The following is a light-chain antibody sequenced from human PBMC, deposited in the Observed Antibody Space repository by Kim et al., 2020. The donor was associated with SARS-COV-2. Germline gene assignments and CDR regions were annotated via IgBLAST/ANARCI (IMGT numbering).Light chain of an antibody. CDR1: QSINSAY. V-gene: IGKV3-20*01. CDR3: QHYGTSPFT. Sequence: APGERATLSCRASQSINSAYLGWYQQKPGQAPRLVIYGASNRAAGIPDRFSGSGSGTDFTLTISRLEPEDFAVYYCQHYGTSPFTFGPGTKVDIK. J-gene: IGKJ3*01. CDR2: GAS.